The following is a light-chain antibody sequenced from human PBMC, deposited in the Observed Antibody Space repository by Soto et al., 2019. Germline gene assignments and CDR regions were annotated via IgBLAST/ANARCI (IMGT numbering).Light chain of an antibody. CDR2: AAS. CDR1: QGISSY. CDR3: QQLNSYPLT. J-gene: IGKJ4*01. V-gene: IGKV1-9*01. Sequence: IQVTQSPSSLSASVGDRVTITCRASQGISSYLAWYQQKPGKAPKLLIFAASTLQSGVPSRFSGSESGTDFTLTISSLQPEDFATYYCQQLNSYPLTFSGGTKVDI.